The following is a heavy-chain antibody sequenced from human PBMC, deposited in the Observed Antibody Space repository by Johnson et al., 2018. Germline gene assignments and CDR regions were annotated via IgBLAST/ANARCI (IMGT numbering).Heavy chain of an antibody. D-gene: IGHD1-20*01. CDR1: GFTFDDYA. CDR2: ISWNSGSL. V-gene: IGHV3-9*01. Sequence: VQLVESGGGLVPPGRSLRLSCAASGFTFDDYAMHWVRQAPGKGLEWVSGISWNSGSLGYADSVKGRFTITRDNAKNSLYLQMNSLRAEDAALYYCPTPYNWNVGGGEAFHICGQGTMVTVSS. J-gene: IGHJ3*02. CDR3: PTPYNWNVGGGEAFHI.